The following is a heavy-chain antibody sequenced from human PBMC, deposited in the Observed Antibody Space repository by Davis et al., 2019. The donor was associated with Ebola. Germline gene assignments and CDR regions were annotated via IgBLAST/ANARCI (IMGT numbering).Heavy chain of an antibody. Sequence: PGGSLRLSCAASGFTFSRDWMHWVRQAPGKGLEWVSSIWYEGTDGNYADSVRGRFIISRDDSKNTLYLQMNSLRVEDTAIYYCAREEGSSRWQNNWFDYWGQGTLVTVSS. CDR1: GFTFSRDW. CDR2: IWYEGTDG. CDR3: AREEGSSRWQNNWFDY. V-gene: IGHV3-33*08. J-gene: IGHJ5*01. D-gene: IGHD2-2*01.